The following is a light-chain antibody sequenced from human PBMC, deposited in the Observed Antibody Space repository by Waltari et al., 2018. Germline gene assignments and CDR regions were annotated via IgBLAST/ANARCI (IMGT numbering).Light chain of an antibody. V-gene: IGLV3-25*03. J-gene: IGLJ1*01. Sequence: SYELTQPPSVSVSPGQTARITCSGDAFPRQFAYWYQQKPGQAPVLVIYKDTERPSGIPGRFSGSSSGTTVTLTISGVQAEDEADYYCLSADCSGPYLYVFGTGTTVTVL. CDR2: KDT. CDR1: AFPRQF. CDR3: LSADCSGPYLYV.